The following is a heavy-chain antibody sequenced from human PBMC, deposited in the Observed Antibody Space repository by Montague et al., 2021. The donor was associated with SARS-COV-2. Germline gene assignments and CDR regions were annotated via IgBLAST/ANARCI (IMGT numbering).Heavy chain of an antibody. J-gene: IGHJ6*02. CDR3: ARDGSLPFEILIGPRHYYHGMDV. D-gene: IGHD3-9*01. V-gene: IGHV4-39*07. CDR2: IYYSGST. CDR1: GGSISSSSYY. Sequence: SETLSLTCTVSGGSISSSSYYWGWIRQPPGKGLEWIGSIYYSGSTYYNPSLKSRVTISVDTSKNQFSLKLSSVTAADTAVYYCARDGSLPFEILIGPRHYYHGMDVWGQGTTVTVSS.